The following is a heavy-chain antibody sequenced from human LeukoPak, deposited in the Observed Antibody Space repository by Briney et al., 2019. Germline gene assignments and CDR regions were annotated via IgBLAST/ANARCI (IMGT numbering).Heavy chain of an antibody. CDR1: GGSISSGGYY. V-gene: IGHV4-30-2*01. CDR2: IYHSGST. Sequence: PSETLSLTCTVSGGSISSGGYYWSWIRQPPGKGLEWIGYIYHSGSTYYNPSLKSRVTISVDRSKNQFSLKLSSVTAADTAVYYCSSGYYYFDYWGQGTLVTVSS. J-gene: IGHJ4*02. CDR3: SSGYYYFDY. D-gene: IGHD3-22*01.